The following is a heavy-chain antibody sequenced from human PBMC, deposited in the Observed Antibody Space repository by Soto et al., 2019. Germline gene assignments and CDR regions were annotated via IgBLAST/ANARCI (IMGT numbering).Heavy chain of an antibody. J-gene: IGHJ5*02. CDR3: ARIPGYSSGWYRGVPENSFDP. CDR2: IFSNEEK. V-gene: IGHV2-26*01. D-gene: IGHD6-19*01. CDR1: GFSLSNARMG. Sequence: QVTLKESGPVLVKPTETLTLTCTVSGFSLSNARMGVSWIRQPPGKALEWLAHIFSNEEKSYSTSLKSTLTISQDTSKREGVLTMNYMDPVDTATYYCARIPGYSSGWYRGVPENSFDPWGQGTLVTVSS.